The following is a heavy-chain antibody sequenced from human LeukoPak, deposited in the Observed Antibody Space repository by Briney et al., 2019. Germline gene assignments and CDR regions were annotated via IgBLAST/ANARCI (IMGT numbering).Heavy chain of an antibody. V-gene: IGHV4-30-4*08. CDR2: IYYSGST. J-gene: IGHJ4*02. D-gene: IGHD5-12*01. Sequence: SETLSLTCTVSGGSISSYYWSWIRQPPGEGLEGIGYIYYSGSTYYNPSLKSRVIISVDTSKNQFSLKLSSVTAADTAVYYCARVGAGFRVASFDYWGQGTLVTVSS. CDR1: GGSISSYY. CDR3: ARVGAGFRVASFDY.